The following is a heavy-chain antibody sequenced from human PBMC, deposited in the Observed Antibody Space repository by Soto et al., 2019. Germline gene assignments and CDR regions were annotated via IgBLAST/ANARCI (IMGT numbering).Heavy chain of an antibody. CDR3: ARERYYGMGV. Sequence: SETLSLTCTVSGGSISSYYWSWIRQPPGKGLEWIGYIYYSGSTNYNPSLKSRVTISVDTSKNQFSLKLSSVTAADTAVYYCARERYYGMGVWGQGTTVTVSS. J-gene: IGHJ6*02. CDR2: IYYSGST. CDR1: GGSISSYY. V-gene: IGHV4-59*01.